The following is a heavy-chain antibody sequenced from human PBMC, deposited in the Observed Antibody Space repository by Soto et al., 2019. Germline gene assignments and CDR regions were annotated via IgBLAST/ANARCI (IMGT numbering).Heavy chain of an antibody. CDR2: INPNSGGT. V-gene: IGHV1-2*04. Sequence: ASVKVSCKSSGYTFTGYYMHWVRQAPGQGLEWMGWINPNSGGTNYAKKFQGWVTMTRDTSISTAYMELSRLRSDDTAVYYCARGPSSSSPHDAFDIWGQGTMVTVSS. CDR1: GYTFTGYY. CDR3: ARGPSSSSPHDAFDI. D-gene: IGHD6-6*01. J-gene: IGHJ3*02.